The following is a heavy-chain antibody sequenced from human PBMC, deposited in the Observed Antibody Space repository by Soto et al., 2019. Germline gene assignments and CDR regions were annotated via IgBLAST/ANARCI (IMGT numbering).Heavy chain of an antibody. CDR3: VRDRPHNWFDP. J-gene: IGHJ5*02. Sequence: GGSLRLSCAASGFTFSSYGMHWVRQAPGKGPVWVARITNDGSGTIYADSVKGRFTISRDNAKNTVYLEMNSLRVEDTAVYYCVRDRPHNWFDPWGQGTLVTVSS. V-gene: IGHV3-74*01. CDR1: GFTFSSYG. CDR2: ITNDGSGT.